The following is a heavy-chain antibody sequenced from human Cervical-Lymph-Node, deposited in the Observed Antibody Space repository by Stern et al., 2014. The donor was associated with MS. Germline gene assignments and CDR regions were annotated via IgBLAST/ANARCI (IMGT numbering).Heavy chain of an antibody. J-gene: IGHJ6*02. CDR1: GFTFSSYG. CDR3: ARRLGYCSGGSCRHYYYGMDV. V-gene: IGHV3-30*03. D-gene: IGHD2-15*01. Sequence: VQLVESGGGVVQPGRSLRLSCAASGFTFSSYGMHWVRQAPGKGLEWVAVISYDGSNKYYADSVKGRFTISRNNSQNTCNMKMHSLRAEDTAVYYCARRLGYCSGGSCRHYYYGMDVWGQGTTVTVSS. CDR2: ISYDGSNK.